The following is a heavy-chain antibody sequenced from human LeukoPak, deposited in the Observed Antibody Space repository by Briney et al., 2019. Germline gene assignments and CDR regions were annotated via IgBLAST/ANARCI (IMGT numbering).Heavy chain of an antibody. CDR3: AGRAGAYSHPYDY. Sequence: PGGSLRLSCTVSGFTVSSNSMSWVRQAPGKGLEWASFIFSSTHYSDSVKGRFTISRDNSKNTLYLQMNSLRAEDTAVYYCAGRAGAYSHPYDYWGQGTLVTVSS. D-gene: IGHD4/OR15-4a*01. CDR2: IFSST. J-gene: IGHJ4*02. CDR1: GFTVSSNS. V-gene: IGHV3-53*01.